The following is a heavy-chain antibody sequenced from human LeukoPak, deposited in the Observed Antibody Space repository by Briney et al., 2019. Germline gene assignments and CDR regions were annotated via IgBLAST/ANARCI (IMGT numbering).Heavy chain of an antibody. V-gene: IGHV4-38-2*02. D-gene: IGHD6-13*01. CDR1: GYSISNNYY. J-gene: IGHJ4*02. Sequence: PSETLSLTRNVSGYSISNNYYWGWIRQPPGKGLEWIGSMHHSGSTFISPSLNSRVTISMQTSKNQFSLKLGSVTAADTAVYYCTRSTHSIRAAGGFDYWGQGTLVTVSS. CDR3: TRSTHSIRAAGGFDY. CDR2: MHHSGST.